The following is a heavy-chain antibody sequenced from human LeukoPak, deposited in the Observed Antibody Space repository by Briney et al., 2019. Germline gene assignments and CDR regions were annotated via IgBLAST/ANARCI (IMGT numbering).Heavy chain of an antibody. J-gene: IGHJ4*02. CDR2: ISGSGSGT. Sequence: GGSLRLSCAASGFTFSRYCMSWVRQAPGKGLEWVSAISGSGSGTYYAGSVKGRFTISRDNSKDTLDLQMNSLRAEDTAVYYCAKDPFSSDWYGSFDYWGQRTLVTVSS. CDR1: GFTFSRYC. V-gene: IGHV3-23*01. CDR3: AKDPFSSDWYGSFDY. D-gene: IGHD6-13*01.